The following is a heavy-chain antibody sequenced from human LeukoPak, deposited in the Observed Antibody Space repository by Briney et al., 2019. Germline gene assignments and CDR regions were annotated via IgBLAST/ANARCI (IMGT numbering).Heavy chain of an antibody. CDR2: IIPIFGTA. CDR3: ARGLSYSSSSNFDY. D-gene: IGHD6-6*01. Sequence: SVKVSCKASGGTFSSYAISWVRQAPGQGLEWVGGIIPIFGTANYAQKFQGRVTITADKSTSTAYMGLSSLRSEDTAVYYCARGLSYSSSSNFDYWGQGTLVTVSS. J-gene: IGHJ4*02. CDR1: GGTFSSYA. V-gene: IGHV1-69*06.